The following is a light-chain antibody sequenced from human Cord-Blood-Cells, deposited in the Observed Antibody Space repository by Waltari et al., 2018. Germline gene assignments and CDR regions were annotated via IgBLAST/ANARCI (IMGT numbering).Light chain of an antibody. J-gene: IGLJ1*01. V-gene: IGLV2-14*01. CDR3: SSYTSSSTYV. Sequence: QSALPQTASVSGSPGQSITISCTGTSSDVGGYNYVSWYQQHPGKAPKRMISDVSNRPSGVSNRFSGSKSGNTASLTISGLQAEDEADYYCSSYTSSSTYVFGTGTKVTVL. CDR1: SSDVGGYNY. CDR2: DVS.